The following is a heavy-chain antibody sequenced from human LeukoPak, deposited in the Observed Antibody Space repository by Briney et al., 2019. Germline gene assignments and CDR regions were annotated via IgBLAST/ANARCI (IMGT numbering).Heavy chain of an antibody. CDR3: ARVGGTYYYDSSGYIYFDY. J-gene: IGHJ4*02. CDR1: GGSISSSSYY. Sequence: SETLSLTCTVSGGSISSSSYYWGWIRQPPGKGLEWIGSIYYSGSTYYNPSLKSRVTISVDRSKNQFSLKLSSVTAADTAVYYCARVGGTYYYDSSGYIYFDYWGQGTLVTVSS. V-gene: IGHV4-39*07. D-gene: IGHD3-22*01. CDR2: IYYSGST.